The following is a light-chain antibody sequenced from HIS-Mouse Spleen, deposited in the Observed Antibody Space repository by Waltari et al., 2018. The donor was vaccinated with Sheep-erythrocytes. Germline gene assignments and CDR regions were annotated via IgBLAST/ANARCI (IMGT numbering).Light chain of an antibody. CDR3: QQYNNWPPT. J-gene: IGKJ1*01. CDR1: QSVSSN. Sequence: EIVMTQSPATLSVSPGERATLSCRASQSVSSNLAWYQQKPGQAPRLLSYDASTRATSIPDRFSGSGSETEFTLTISSLQSEDFAVYYCQQYNNWPPTFGQGTKVEIK. CDR2: DAS. V-gene: IGKV3-15*01.